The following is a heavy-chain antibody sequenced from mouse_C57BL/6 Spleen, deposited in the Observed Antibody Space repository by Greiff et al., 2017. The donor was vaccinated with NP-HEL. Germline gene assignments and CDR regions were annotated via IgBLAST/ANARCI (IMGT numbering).Heavy chain of an antibody. Sequence: VQLQQSGAELVMPGASVKLSCKASGYTFTSYWMHWVKQRPGQGLEWIGEIDPSDSYTNYNQKFKGKSTLTVDKSSSTAYMQLSSLTSEDSAVFYCARSRDYWYVDVWGTGTTVTVSS. CDR2: IDPSDSYT. CDR3: ARSRDYWYVDV. CDR1: GYTFTSYW. J-gene: IGHJ1*03. V-gene: IGHV1-69*01.